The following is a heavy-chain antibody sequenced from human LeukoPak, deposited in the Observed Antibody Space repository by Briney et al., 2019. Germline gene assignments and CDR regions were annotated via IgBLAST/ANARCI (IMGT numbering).Heavy chain of an antibody. CDR2: IYHSGST. D-gene: IGHD3-22*01. CDR1: GGSISSGGYS. J-gene: IGHJ6*02. Sequence: SQTLSLTCAVSGGSISSGGYSWSWIRQPPGKGLEWIGYIYHSGSTYYNPSLKSRVTISVDRSKNQFSLKLSSVTAADTAVYYCARGPPTYYYDSSGYYYNYYYGMDVWGQGTTVTVSS. CDR3: ARGPPTYYYDSSGYYYNYYYGMDV. V-gene: IGHV4-30-2*01.